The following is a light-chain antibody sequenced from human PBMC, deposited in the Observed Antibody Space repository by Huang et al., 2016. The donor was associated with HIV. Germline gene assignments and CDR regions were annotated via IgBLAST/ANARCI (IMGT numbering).Light chain of an antibody. CDR3: QQRSSWPRVT. Sequence: EIVLTQSPATLSLSPGETATLSCRASQSVSRFLAWYQQKAGQAPRLLIYDASNRAIDIPARFSGSGSGTEFTLTISSLEPEDFAVYYCQQRSSWPRVTFGGGTKVELK. V-gene: IGKV3-11*01. J-gene: IGKJ4*01. CDR2: DAS. CDR1: QSVSRF.